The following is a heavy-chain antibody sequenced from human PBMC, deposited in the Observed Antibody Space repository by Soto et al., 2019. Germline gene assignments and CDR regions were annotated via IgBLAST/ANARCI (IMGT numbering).Heavy chain of an antibody. J-gene: IGHJ6*02. CDR1: GFTFSSYA. D-gene: IGHD5-18*01. Sequence: QVQLVESGGGVVQPGRSLRLSCAASGFTFSSYAMHWVRQAPGKGLEWVAVISYDGSNKYYADSVKGRFTISRDNSKNTLYLQMNSLRAEDTAVYYCARGIHSGSYGYSANYYYYGMDVWGQGTTVTVSS. CDR3: ARGIHSGSYGYSANYYYYGMDV. CDR2: ISYDGSNK. V-gene: IGHV3-30-3*01.